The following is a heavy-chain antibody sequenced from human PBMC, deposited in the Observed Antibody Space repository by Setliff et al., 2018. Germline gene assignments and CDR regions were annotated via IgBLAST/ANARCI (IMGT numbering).Heavy chain of an antibody. Sequence: PGGSLRLSCAGSGFTFNTYWMTWVRQAPEKGLEWVANIHQDGSERHYVDSVKGRFTISRDNAKNSLFLQMNILEVEDTAVYYCVRDWASGDDHWGRGTLVTVSS. CDR2: IHQDGSER. D-gene: IGHD3-10*01. V-gene: IGHV3-7*01. CDR1: GFTFNTYW. J-gene: IGHJ4*02. CDR3: VRDWASGDDH.